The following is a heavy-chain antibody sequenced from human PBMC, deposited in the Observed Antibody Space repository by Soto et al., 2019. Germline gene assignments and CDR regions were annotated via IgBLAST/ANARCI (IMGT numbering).Heavy chain of an antibody. J-gene: IGHJ4*02. D-gene: IGHD6-19*01. CDR2: INAGNGNT. V-gene: IGHV1-3*01. CDR1: GYTFTSYA. CDR3: ARDGAVAGDSNFDY. Sequence: ASVKVSCKASGYTFTSYAMHWVRQAPGQRLEWMGWINAGNGNTKYSQKFQGRVTITTDTSASTAYMELSSLRSEDTAVYYCARDGAVAGDSNFDYWGQGTLVTASS.